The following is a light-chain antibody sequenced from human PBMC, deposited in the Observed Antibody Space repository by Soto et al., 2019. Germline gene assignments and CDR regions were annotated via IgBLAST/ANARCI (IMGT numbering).Light chain of an antibody. CDR1: SSNIGSNT. CDR2: TNN. J-gene: IGLJ2*01. Sequence: QTVVTQPPSASGTPGQRVTISCSGSSSNIGSNTVNWYQQLPGTAPKLLIYTNNQRPSGVPDRFSGSKSGTSASLAISGLQSEDEADYYCAAWDASLNGVVFGGGTNLTVL. V-gene: IGLV1-44*01. CDR3: AAWDASLNGVV.